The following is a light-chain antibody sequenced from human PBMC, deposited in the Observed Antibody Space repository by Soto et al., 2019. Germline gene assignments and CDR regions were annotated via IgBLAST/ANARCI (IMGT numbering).Light chain of an antibody. J-gene: IGKJ4*01. CDR3: QQYNNWPRG. Sequence: EIVMTQSPATLSVSPGERATLSCRASQSVSSNLAWYQQQPGQAPSLLIYGASTRATGIPARFSGSGSGTDFTLTISSLQAEDFAVYYCQQYNNWPRGFGGGTKVEIK. CDR2: GAS. V-gene: IGKV3-15*01. CDR1: QSVSSN.